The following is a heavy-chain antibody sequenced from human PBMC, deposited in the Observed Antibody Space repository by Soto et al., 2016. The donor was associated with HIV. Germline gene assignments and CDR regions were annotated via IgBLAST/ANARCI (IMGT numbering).Heavy chain of an antibody. CDR1: GFTFSSYA. CDR3: ATPAHYTPYDSSGPLMDY. CDR2: ISGSGGST. Sequence: EVQLLESGGGLVQPGGSLRLSCAASGFTFSSYAMSWVRQAPGKGLEWVSAISGSGGSTYYADSVKGRFTISRDNSKNTLYLQMNSLRAEDTAVYYCATPAHYTPYDSSGPLMDYWGQGTLVTVSS. V-gene: IGHV3-23*01. J-gene: IGHJ4*02. D-gene: IGHD3-22*01.